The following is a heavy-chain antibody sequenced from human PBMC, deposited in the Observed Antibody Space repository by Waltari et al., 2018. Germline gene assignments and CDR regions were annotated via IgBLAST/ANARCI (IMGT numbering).Heavy chain of an antibody. D-gene: IGHD4-17*01. CDR1: GFSFSGSA. Sequence: EVQLVESGGGLVQPGESLKLSCVASGFSFSGSAMHWVRQASGKGVEWVGRIRTKAKNYATGYGASVKGRFTISRDDSKNTTYLQMNSLKTEDTAVYYCSRPPYGDTDYWGQGTLVTVSS. J-gene: IGHJ4*02. CDR3: SRPPYGDTDY. V-gene: IGHV3-73*02. CDR2: IRTKAKNYAT.